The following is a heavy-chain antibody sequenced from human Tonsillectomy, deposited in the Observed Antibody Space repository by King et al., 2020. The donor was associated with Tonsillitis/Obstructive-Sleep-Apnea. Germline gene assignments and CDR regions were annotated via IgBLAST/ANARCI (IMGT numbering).Heavy chain of an antibody. Sequence: VQLVESGGGLVQPGRSLRLSCTASGFTFRGSAINWVRQAPGKGLEWVSFIRSKAYGGTTEYAASVKGRFTITRDDSQSIAYLQMNSLTTEDTAVYYCTRGTSYSSGLSYWYFDLWGRGTLVTVSS. V-gene: IGHV3-49*04. D-gene: IGHD6-19*01. CDR2: IRSKAYGGTT. J-gene: IGHJ2*01. CDR1: GFTFRGSA. CDR3: TRGTSYSSGLSYWYFDL.